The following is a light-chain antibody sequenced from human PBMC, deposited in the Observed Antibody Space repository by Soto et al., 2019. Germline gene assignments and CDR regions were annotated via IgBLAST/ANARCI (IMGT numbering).Light chain of an antibody. CDR3: QQYNSYLWT. Sequence: DIQMTQSPSTLSASVGDRVTITCRASQSISSWLAWYQQKPGKAPKLLIYKASSLESGVPYRFSGSGSGTEFTLTISSLQPDDFATYYCQQYNSYLWTFGQGTKLEIK. CDR1: QSISSW. J-gene: IGKJ2*02. CDR2: KAS. V-gene: IGKV1-5*03.